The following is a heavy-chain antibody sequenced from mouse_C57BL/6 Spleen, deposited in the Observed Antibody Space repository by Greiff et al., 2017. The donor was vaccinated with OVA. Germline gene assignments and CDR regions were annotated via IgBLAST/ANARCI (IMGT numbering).Heavy chain of an antibody. CDR3: ARPYYSNPYYFDY. CDR1: GYTFTSYW. D-gene: IGHD2-5*01. J-gene: IGHJ2*01. CDR2: INPSNGGT. V-gene: IGHV1-53*01. Sequence: VQRVESGTELVKPGASVKLSCKASGYTFTSYWMHWVKQRPGQGLEWIGNINPSNGGTNYNEKFKSKATLTVDKSSSTAYMQLSSLTSEDSAVYYCARPYYSNPYYFDYWGQGTTLTVSS.